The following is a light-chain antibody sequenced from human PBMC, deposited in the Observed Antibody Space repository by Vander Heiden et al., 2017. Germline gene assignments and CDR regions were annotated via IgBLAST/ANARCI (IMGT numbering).Light chain of an antibody. CDR2: AAS. V-gene: IGKV1-8*01. CDR1: QGISSY. CDR3: QQYYSYPRT. Sequence: AIPITQSPSSLSASTGDRVTITCRASQGISSYLAWYQQKPGKAPKLLIYAASTLQSGVPSRSSGSGSGTDFTLTISCLQSEDFATYYCQQYYSYPRTFGQGTKVEIK. J-gene: IGKJ1*01.